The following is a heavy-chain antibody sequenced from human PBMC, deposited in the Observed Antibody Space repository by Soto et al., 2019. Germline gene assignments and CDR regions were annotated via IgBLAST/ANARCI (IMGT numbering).Heavy chain of an antibody. V-gene: IGHV1-69*12. CDR3: ATEYYGASTEGDYYYGMDV. Sequence: QVQLVQSGAEVKKPGSSVKVSCKASGGTFSSYAISWVRQAPGQGLEWMGGIIPIFGTANYAQKFQGRVTITADESTSTAYMELSSLRSEDTAVYYCATEYYGASTEGDYYYGMDVWGQGTTVTVSS. D-gene: IGHD4-17*01. J-gene: IGHJ6*02. CDR2: IIPIFGTA. CDR1: GGTFSSYA.